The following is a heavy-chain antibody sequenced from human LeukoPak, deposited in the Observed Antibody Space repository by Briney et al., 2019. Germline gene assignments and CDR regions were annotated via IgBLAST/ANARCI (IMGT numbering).Heavy chain of an antibody. CDR2: INHSGST. CDR1: GGSFSGYY. Sequence: PSETLSLTCAVYGGSFSGYYWSWIRQPPGKGLEWIGEINHSGSTNYNPSLKSRVTISVDTSKNQFSLKLSSVTAADTAVYYCARRLSYYGYLGQGTLVTVSS. J-gene: IGHJ4*02. V-gene: IGHV4-34*01. CDR3: ARRLSYYGY. D-gene: IGHD3-22*01.